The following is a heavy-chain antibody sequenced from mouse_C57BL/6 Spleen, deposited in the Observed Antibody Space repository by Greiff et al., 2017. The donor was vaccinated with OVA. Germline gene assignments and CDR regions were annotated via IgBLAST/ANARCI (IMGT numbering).Heavy chain of an antibody. CDR1: GFTFSDYG. CDR2: ISSGSSTI. V-gene: IGHV5-17*01. D-gene: IGHD1-1*02. Sequence: EVMLVESGGGLVKPGGSLKLSCAASGFTFSDYGMHWVRQAPEKGLEWVAYISSGSSTIYYADTVKGRFTISRDNAKNTLFLQMTSLRSEDTAMDYWARRGGYWYFDVWGTGTTVTVSS. CDR3: ARRGGYWYFDV. J-gene: IGHJ1*03.